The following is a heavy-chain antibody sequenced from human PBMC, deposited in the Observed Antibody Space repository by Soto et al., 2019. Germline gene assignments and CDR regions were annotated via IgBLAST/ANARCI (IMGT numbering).Heavy chain of an antibody. CDR1: GFTCSSYG. V-gene: IGHV3-30*18. D-gene: IGHD4-17*01. CDR3: AKDQGSGYGDYAGAFDI. J-gene: IGHJ3*02. Sequence: VGSLRLSCAASGFTCSSYGMHWVRQAPGEGLEWVAVISYDGSNKYYADSVKGRFTISRDNSKNTLYLQMNSLRAEDTAVYYCAKDQGSGYGDYAGAFDIWGQGTMVTVSS. CDR2: ISYDGSNK.